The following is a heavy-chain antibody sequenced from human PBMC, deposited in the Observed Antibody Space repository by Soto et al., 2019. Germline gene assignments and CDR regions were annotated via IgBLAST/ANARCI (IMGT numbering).Heavy chain of an antibody. J-gene: IGHJ5*02. D-gene: IGHD6-13*01. CDR1: GGSISSSSYF. Sequence: SETLSLTCTVSGGSISSSSYFWGWIRQPPGKGLEWIGSIYYSGSTYYNPSLKSRVTISVDTSKNQFSLKLSSVTAADTAVYYCARIRRRIAAAGTGFDPWGQGTLVTVSS. CDR3: ARIRRRIAAAGTGFDP. CDR2: IYYSGST. V-gene: IGHV4-39*01.